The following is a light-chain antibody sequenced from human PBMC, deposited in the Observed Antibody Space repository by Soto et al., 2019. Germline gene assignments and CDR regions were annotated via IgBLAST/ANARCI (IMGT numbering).Light chain of an antibody. CDR3: QQYNNWLT. CDR1: QSVSSN. V-gene: IGKV3-15*01. Sequence: EIVMTQSPATLSVSPGERATLSCRASQSVSSNLAWYQQKPDQPPRLLIYGASARATGIPARFSGSGSGTEFTLTISSLQSEDFAVYYCQQYNNWLTFGGGTKVEIK. CDR2: GAS. J-gene: IGKJ4*01.